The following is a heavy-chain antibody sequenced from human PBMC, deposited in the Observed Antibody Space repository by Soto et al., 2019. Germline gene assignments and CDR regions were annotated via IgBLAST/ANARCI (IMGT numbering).Heavy chain of an antibody. CDR2: IWYDGSNK. D-gene: IGHD2-21*01. CDR3: AKGYGVVVGDYLDH. V-gene: IGHV3-33*06. CDR1: GFIFSNYG. Sequence: QPGGSLRLSFAASGFIFSNYGMHWVRQAPGKGLEWVAVIWYDGSNKYYADSVKGRFTVSRDNSKKTLFLQMNSLGAEDTAVYYCAKGYGVVVGDYLDHWGQGT. J-gene: IGHJ4*02.